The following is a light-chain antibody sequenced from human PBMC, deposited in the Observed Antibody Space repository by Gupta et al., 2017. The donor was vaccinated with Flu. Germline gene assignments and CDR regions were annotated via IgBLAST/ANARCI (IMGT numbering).Light chain of an antibody. J-gene: IGLJ2*01. Sequence: SALTHPAAVSRSPGPPNPISCTGTSTDIGSTHVVSWYQQHPDKAPKLMIYEVSTRPSGVANRFSGSKSGNTASLTITRLQAEAEADYYCTSKTSGRDHVVFGGGTKLTVL. CDR1: STDIGSTHV. V-gene: IGLV2-23*02. CDR2: EVS. CDR3: TSKTSGRDHVV.